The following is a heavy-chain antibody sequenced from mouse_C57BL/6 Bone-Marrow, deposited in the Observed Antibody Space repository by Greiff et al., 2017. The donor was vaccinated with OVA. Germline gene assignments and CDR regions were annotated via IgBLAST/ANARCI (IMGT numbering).Heavy chain of an antibody. V-gene: IGHV1-55*01. CDR2: IYPGSGST. Sequence: VQLQQPGAELVKPGASVKMSCKASGYTFTSYWITWVKQRPGQGLEWIGDIYPGSGSTNYNEKFKSKATRTVDTSSITAYMQLSSLTSEDSAVYYCAMGDSSGYGYWGQGTTLTVSS. D-gene: IGHD3-2*02. J-gene: IGHJ2*01. CDR1: GYTFTSYW. CDR3: AMGDSSGYGY.